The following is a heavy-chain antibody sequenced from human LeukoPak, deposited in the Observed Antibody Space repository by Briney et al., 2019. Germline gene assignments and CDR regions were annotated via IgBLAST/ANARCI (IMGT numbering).Heavy chain of an antibody. CDR1: GFTFSSYG. Sequence: GGSLRLSCAASGFTFSSYGMHWVRQAPGKGLEWVAFIRYDGSNKYYADSVKGRFTISRDNAKNTLYLQMNSLRAEDTAVYYCARVSWYYYDSSGPNYFDYWGQGTLVTVSS. CDR3: ARVSWYYYDSSGPNYFDY. CDR2: IRYDGSNK. J-gene: IGHJ4*02. V-gene: IGHV3-30*02. D-gene: IGHD3-22*01.